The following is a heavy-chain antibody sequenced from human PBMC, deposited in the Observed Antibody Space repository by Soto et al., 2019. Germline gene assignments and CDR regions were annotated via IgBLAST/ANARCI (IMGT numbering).Heavy chain of an antibody. V-gene: IGHV3-48*04. J-gene: IGHJ5*02. Sequence: GGSLRLSCAASGFTFSTYSMNWIRQAPGKGLEWVSYIDSSSSSIYYADSVKGRFAISRDNAKNSLFLQMNSLRAEDSAVYYCARGQGYTWNDDKYLWAENCFDPWGQGTLVTVSS. CDR1: GFTFSTYS. CDR3: ARGQGYTWNDDKYLWAENCFDP. CDR2: IDSSSSSI. D-gene: IGHD1-1*01.